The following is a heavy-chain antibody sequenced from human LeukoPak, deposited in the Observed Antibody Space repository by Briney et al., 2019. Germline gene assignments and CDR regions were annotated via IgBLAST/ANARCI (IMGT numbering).Heavy chain of an antibody. CDR2: IYYSGST. V-gene: IGHV4-30-4*08. CDR3: ARGDDILTH. D-gene: IGHD3-9*01. J-gene: IGHJ4*02. Sequence: LRLSCAASGFTFSDYYMSWIRQPPGKGLEWIGYIYYSGSTYYNPSLKSRVTISVDTSKNQFSLKLSSVTAADTAVYYCARGDDILTHWGQGTLVTVSS. CDR1: GFTFSDYY.